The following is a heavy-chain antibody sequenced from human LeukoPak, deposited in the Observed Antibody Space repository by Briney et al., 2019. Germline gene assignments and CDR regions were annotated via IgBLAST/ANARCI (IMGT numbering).Heavy chain of an antibody. V-gene: IGHV4-4*02. CDR3: ARSSYYDYVWGSYRYGPFDY. CDR2: IYHSGST. J-gene: IGHJ4*02. Sequence: SGTLSLTCAVSGGSISSSNWWSWVRQPPGKGLEWIGEIYHSGSTNYNPSLKRRVTISVDKSKNQFSLKLSSVTAADTAVYYCARSSYYDYVWGSYRYGPFDYWGQGTLVTVSS. D-gene: IGHD3-16*02. CDR1: GGSISSSNW.